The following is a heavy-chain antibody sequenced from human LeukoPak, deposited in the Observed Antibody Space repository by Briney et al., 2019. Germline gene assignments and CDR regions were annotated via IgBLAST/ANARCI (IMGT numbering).Heavy chain of an antibody. CDR2: IYTSETT. CDR3: ARHRSPSSLSYFDI. J-gene: IGHJ4*02. V-gene: IGHV4-4*09. D-gene: IGHD6-19*01. Sequence: SETLSHTCTVSGASISSYYWSWIRQPPGKGLEWIGYIYTSETTNYNPSLRSRVTISIDTSKNQFSLRLSSVTAADTAVYYCARHRSPSSLSYFDIWGQGTLVIVSS. CDR1: GASISSYY.